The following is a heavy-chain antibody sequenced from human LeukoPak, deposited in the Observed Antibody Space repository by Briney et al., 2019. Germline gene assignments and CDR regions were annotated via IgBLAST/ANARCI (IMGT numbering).Heavy chain of an antibody. CDR1: GYTFTNYA. V-gene: IGHV1-3*04. J-gene: IGHJ3*02. Sequence: ASVKVSCKASGYTFTNYAMHWVRQAPGQRLEWMGWINTGNGNTKYSQDFQDRVTITRDTSASTAYMEVSSLRSDDTAVYYCARDLYDSSGYYPKHDAFDIWGQGTMVTVSS. D-gene: IGHD3-22*01. CDR2: INTGNGNT. CDR3: ARDLYDSSGYYPKHDAFDI.